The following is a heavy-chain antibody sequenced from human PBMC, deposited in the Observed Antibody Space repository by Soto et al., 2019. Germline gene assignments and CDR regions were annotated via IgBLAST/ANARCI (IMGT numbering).Heavy chain of an antibody. CDR2: INPSGGST. V-gene: IGHV1-46*01. Sequence: QVQLVQSGAEVKKPGASVKVSCKASGYTFTSYYMHWVRQAPGQGLEWMGIINPSGGSTSYAQKFQGRGTLTRDTSTSTVYMELSSLRSEDTAVYYCARVSSDFWSGYYQNWCDPWGQGTLVTVSS. D-gene: IGHD3-3*01. CDR3: ARVSSDFWSGYYQNWCDP. J-gene: IGHJ5*02. CDR1: GYTFTSYY.